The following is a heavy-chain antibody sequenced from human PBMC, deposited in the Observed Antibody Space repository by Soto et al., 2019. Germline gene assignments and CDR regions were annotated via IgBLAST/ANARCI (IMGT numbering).Heavy chain of an antibody. CDR3: ARAVGDPLYYFDY. CDR1: GFTFSDYY. J-gene: IGHJ4*02. CDR2: IGGGSSDI. D-gene: IGHD1-26*01. Sequence: GGSLRLSCAASGFTFSDYYMSWIRQAPGKGLEWLSYIGGGSSDIHYADSVKGRFTTSRDNAKNSLYLQMNSLRAEDTAVYYCARAVGDPLYYFDYWGQGTLVTVSS. V-gene: IGHV3-11*01.